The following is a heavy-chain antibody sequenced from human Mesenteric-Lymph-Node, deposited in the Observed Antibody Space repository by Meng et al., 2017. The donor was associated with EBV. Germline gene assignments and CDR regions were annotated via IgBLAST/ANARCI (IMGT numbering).Heavy chain of an antibody. J-gene: IGHJ5*02. D-gene: IGHD4-17*01. CDR3: ARGFGDNNNWFGP. CDR1: GGSVSSGGHS. Sequence: QESGSGLVKPSQTLSLTCAVSGGSVSSGGHSWSWIRQPPRKGLEWIGYIYHTGSTYYNPSLKSRVTISIDTSKNQFSLKLSSVTAADTAVYFCARGFGDNNNWFGPWGQGTLVTVSS. V-gene: IGHV4-30-2*01. CDR2: IYHTGST.